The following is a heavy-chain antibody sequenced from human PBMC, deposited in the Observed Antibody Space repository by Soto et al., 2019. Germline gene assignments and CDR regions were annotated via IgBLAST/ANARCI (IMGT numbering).Heavy chain of an antibody. D-gene: IGHD6-13*01. J-gene: IGHJ4*02. Sequence: QVQLQESGPGLVKPSQTLSLTCTVSGGSISSGGYYWSWIRQHPGKGLEWIGYIYYSGSTYYNPSLKGRVPISVDTSKKQFYMKQSSVTAADTAVYYCASDPAAAGAIWGQVNLVTVSS. CDR1: GGSISSGGYY. CDR3: ASDPAAAGAI. CDR2: IYYSGST. V-gene: IGHV4-31*03.